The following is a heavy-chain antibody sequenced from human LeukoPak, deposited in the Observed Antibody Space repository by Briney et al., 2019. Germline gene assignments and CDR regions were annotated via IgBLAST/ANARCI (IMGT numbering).Heavy chain of an antibody. CDR2: IKQDGSEK. V-gene: IGHV3-7*01. Sequence: PGGSLRLSCAASGFTVSSNYMSWVRQAPGKGLEWVANIKQDGSEKYYVDSVKGRFTISRDNAKNSLYLQMNSLRAEDTAVYYCARDRLRVVSLPPSRDNWFDPWGQGTLVTVSS. CDR3: ARDRLRVVSLPPSRDNWFDP. CDR1: GFTVSSNY. D-gene: IGHD4-23*01. J-gene: IGHJ5*02.